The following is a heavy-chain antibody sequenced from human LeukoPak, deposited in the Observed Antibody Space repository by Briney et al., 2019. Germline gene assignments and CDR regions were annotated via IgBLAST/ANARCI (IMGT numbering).Heavy chain of an antibody. CDR2: IQYDGSNK. CDR3: AKDLKGIAAAGTDWFDP. V-gene: IGHV3-30*02. D-gene: IGHD6-13*01. CDR1: GFTFSSYG. Sequence: GGSLRLSCAASGFTFSSYGMHWVRQAPGKGLEWVAFIQYDGSNKYYADSVKGRFTISRDNSKNTLYLQMNSLRAEDTAVYYCAKDLKGIAAAGTDWFDPWGQGTLVTVSS. J-gene: IGHJ5*02.